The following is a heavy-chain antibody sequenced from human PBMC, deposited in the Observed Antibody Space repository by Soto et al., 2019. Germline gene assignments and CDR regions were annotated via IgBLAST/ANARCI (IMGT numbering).Heavy chain of an antibody. CDR1: GGTFSNYA. V-gene: IGHV1-69*12. D-gene: IGHD4-17*01. CDR2: IIPIFGTA. J-gene: IGHJ6*02. Sequence: QVQLVQSGTEVKKPGSSVKVSCKASGGTFSNYAISWVRQAPGQGLEWMGGIIPIFGTANYAQRFQDRVTITADESTTTAYMELSSLTSEDTAVYYCGSHPYGDNSHYGMDVWGQGTTVTVSS. CDR3: GSHPYGDNSHYGMDV.